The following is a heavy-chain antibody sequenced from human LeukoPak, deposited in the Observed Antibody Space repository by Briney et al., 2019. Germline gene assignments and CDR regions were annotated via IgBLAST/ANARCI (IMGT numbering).Heavy chain of an antibody. CDR1: GYPFSTWE. CDR3: ARGPRNDP. CDR2: VHPDSGNT. D-gene: IGHD1-14*01. J-gene: IGHJ5*02. Sequence: ASVKVSCKTSGYPFSTWEINWVRQAAGQGLEWLGWVHPDSGNTDYAQKFRGRVTMSRDTSTSPAYMELSGPILDDTAVYFCARGPRNDPWGQGTLVTVSS. V-gene: IGHV1-8*01.